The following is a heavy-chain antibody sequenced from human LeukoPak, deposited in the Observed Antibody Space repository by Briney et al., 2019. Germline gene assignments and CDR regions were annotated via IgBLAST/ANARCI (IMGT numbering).Heavy chain of an antibody. J-gene: IGHJ2*01. V-gene: IGHV1-8*01. CDR1: GYTFTSYD. Sequence: ASVKVSCKASGYTFTSYDINWVRQATGQGLEWMGWMNPNSGNTGYAQKFQGRATMTRNTSISTAYMELSSLRSEDTAVYYCARVSEERRGYSSSWPYWYFDLWGRGTLVTVSS. CDR2: MNPNSGNT. CDR3: ARVSEERRGYSSSWPYWYFDL. D-gene: IGHD6-13*01.